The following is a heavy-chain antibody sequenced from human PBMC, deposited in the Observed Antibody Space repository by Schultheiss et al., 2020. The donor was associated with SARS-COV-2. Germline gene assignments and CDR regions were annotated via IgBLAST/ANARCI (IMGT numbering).Heavy chain of an antibody. CDR2: ISYDGSNK. CDR1: GFTFSSYA. D-gene: IGHD2-2*01. V-gene: IGHV3-30*07. Sequence: GGSLRLSCAASGFTFSSYAMHWVRQAQGKGLEWVAVISYDGSNKDYADSVKGRFTISRDNAKNSLYLQMNSLRAEDTAVYYCERDSDCSSTSCWGGNWFDPWGQGSLVTVSS. J-gene: IGHJ5*02. CDR3: ERDSDCSSTSCWGGNWFDP.